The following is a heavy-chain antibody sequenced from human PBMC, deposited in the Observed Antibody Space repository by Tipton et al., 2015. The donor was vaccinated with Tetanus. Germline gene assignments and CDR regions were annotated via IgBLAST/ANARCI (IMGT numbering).Heavy chain of an antibody. CDR1: GLSFSGYG. CDR2: VAYDGNNK. J-gene: IGHJ4*02. V-gene: IGHV3-30-3*01. CDR3: ARDGFYYGSGSYYRAF. D-gene: IGHD3-10*01. Sequence: PRLSCATSGLSFSGYGLHWLRQAPGKGLEWVALVAYDGNNKYYADSVKGRFTISRDNSKDALYLQMNSLRPEDTAVYYCARDGFYYGSGSYYRAFWGQGTLVTVSP.